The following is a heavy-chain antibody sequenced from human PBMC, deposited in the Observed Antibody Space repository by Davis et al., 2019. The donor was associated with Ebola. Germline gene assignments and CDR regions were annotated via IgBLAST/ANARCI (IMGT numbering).Heavy chain of an antibody. Sequence: PGGSLRLSCAASGFTVSTNYLSWVRQAPGMGLEWVSVFYPYGTTYYADSVKGRFTISRDNLQNMVYLQMNSLRDEDTAIYYCARDGRFGDRAFDMWGQGTMVTVSS. V-gene: IGHV3-66*01. CDR1: GFTVSTNY. CDR3: ARDGRFGDRAFDM. J-gene: IGHJ3*02. CDR2: FYPYGTT. D-gene: IGHD3-10*01.